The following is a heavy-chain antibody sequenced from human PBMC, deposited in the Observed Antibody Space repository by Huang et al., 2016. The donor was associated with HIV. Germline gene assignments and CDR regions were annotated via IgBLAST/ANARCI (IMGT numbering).Heavy chain of an antibody. Sequence: QVQLVQSGPEMKKPGASVNVSCKASGYTFFTYSISWVRQAPGQGLEWMGWVSTYNGHTNYAQKFQGILTLTTDVSTSSAYMELKNLRSDDTAVYYCARFRGPQVTLNWLDPWGQGTLVTVSS. D-gene: IGHD3-10*01. CDR2: VSTYNGHT. J-gene: IGHJ5*02. CDR1: GYTFFTYS. V-gene: IGHV1-18*01. CDR3: ARFRGPQVTLNWLDP.